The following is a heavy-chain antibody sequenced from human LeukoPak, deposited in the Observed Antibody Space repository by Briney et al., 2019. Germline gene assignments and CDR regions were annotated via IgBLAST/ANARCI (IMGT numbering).Heavy chain of an antibody. J-gene: IGHJ6*03. Sequence: GGSLRLSCAASGFSFSSYWMSWVRQAPGKGLEWVANTKQDGSEKYYVDSVKGRFTISRDNAKNSLYLQMNTLRAEDTAVYYCARAPRYYYGSGTPYYYMDVWGKGTTVTVSS. V-gene: IGHV3-7*01. CDR2: TKQDGSEK. CDR3: ARAPRYYYGSGTPYYYMDV. D-gene: IGHD3-10*01. CDR1: GFSFSSYW.